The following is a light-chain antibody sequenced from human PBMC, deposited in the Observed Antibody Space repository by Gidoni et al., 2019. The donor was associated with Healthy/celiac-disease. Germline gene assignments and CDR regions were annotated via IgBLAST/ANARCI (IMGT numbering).Light chain of an antibody. Sequence: QMTQSPSSLSASVGDRVTITCRASQSISSYLNWYQQKPGKAPKLLIYAASSLQSGVPSRFSGSGSGTDFTLTISSLQPEDFATYYCQQSYSTPPTFGGXTKVEIK. CDR2: AAS. V-gene: IGKV1-39*01. CDR3: QQSYSTPPT. J-gene: IGKJ4*01. CDR1: QSISSY.